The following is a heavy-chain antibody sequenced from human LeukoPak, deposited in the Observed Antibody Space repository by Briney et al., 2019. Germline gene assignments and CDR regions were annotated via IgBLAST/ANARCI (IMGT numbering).Heavy chain of an antibody. J-gene: IGHJ4*02. CDR3: TTDRYNF. D-gene: IGHD3-3*01. CDR2: IKRISDGGTA. CDR1: GFTFSTAW. Sequence: SGGSLRLSCAASGFTFSTAWMTWVRQAPGQGLEWVGRIKRISDGGTADYAAPVEGRFTISRGDSKNTLYLQMNSLKTEDTAVYYCTTDRYNFWGQGTLVTVSS. V-gene: IGHV3-15*01.